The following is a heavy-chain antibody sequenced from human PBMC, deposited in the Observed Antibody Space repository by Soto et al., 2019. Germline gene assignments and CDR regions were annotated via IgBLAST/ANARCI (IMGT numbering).Heavy chain of an antibody. CDR3: ATHLRGYDASYFQH. V-gene: IGHV3-30*02. Sequence: GGSLRLSCAASGFTFSSYGMHWVRQAPGKGLEWVAVIWYDGSNEYYADSVRGRFTISRDNSKNTLYLQMNSLRAEDTAVYYCATHLRGYDASYFQHWGQGTLVTVSS. D-gene: IGHD5-18*01. CDR2: IWYDGSNE. J-gene: IGHJ1*01. CDR1: GFTFSSYG.